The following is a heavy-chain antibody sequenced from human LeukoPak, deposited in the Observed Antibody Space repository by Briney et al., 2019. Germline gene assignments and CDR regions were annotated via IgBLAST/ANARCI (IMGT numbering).Heavy chain of an antibody. V-gene: IGHV4-4*07. CDR3: ARDLLGYYDSSGYHFDI. Sequence: SETLSLTCTVSGGSTSSYYWSWIRQPAGKGLEWIGRIYTSGSTNYNPSLKSRVTMSVDTSKNQFSLKLSSVTAADTAVYYCARDLLGYYDSSGYHFDIWGQGTMVTVSS. D-gene: IGHD3-22*01. CDR1: GGSTSSYY. CDR2: IYTSGST. J-gene: IGHJ3*02.